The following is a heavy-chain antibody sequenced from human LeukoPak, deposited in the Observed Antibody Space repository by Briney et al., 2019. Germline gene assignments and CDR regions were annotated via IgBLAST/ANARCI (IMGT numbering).Heavy chain of an antibody. J-gene: IGHJ4*02. CDR3: ARDPEFREWSLTFDY. V-gene: IGHV3-30*03. CDR2: MSHNGVKD. Sequence: GGSLRPSCAASGFIFSDFDMHWVRQAPGKGLQWVALMSHNGVKDSYEDSVKGRFTISRDNSKNTLYLQMNSLRAEDTAVYYCARDPEFREWSLTFDYWGQGTLVTVSS. D-gene: IGHD3-3*01. CDR1: GFIFSDFD.